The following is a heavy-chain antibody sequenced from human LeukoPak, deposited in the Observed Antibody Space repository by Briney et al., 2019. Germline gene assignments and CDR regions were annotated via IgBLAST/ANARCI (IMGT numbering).Heavy chain of an antibody. CDR1: GFTFGSYA. Sequence: GGSLRLSCAASGFTFGSYAIYWVRQAPGKGLEWVSGISGSGGITYFADSVKDRFTISRDNSRNTVYLQINSLRAEDTALYYCAKTRAGNSSGRDPGWPMDYWGQGTLVTVSS. V-gene: IGHV3-23*01. J-gene: IGHJ4*02. D-gene: IGHD3-22*01. CDR3: AKTRAGNSSGRDPGWPMDY. CDR2: ISGSGGIT.